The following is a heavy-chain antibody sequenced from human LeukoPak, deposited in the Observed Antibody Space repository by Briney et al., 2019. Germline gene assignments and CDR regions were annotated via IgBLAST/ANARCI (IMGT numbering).Heavy chain of an antibody. J-gene: IGHJ6*02. V-gene: IGHV4-59*01. CDR3: ARAWGDIVVVPAAPYGMDV. Sequence: PSETLSLTCTVSGGSISVYYWSWIRQPPGKGLEWIGYIYYSGSTNYNPSLKSRVTISIDTSKNQFSLKLSSVTAADTAVYYCARAWGDIVVVPAAPYGMDVWGQGTTVTVSS. CDR2: IYYSGST. CDR1: GGSISVYY. D-gene: IGHD2-2*01.